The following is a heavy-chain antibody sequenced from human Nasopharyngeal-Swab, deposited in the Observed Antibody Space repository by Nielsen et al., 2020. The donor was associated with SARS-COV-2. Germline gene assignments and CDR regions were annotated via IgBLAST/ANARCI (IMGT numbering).Heavy chain of an antibody. J-gene: IGHJ6*03. CDR2: INPSGGST. CDR1: GYTFTSYY. CDR3: ARASFYSYGEAYYYYMDV. Sequence: ASVKVSCKASGYTFTSYYMHWVRQAPGQGLEWMGIINPSGGSTSYAQKFQGRVTMTRDTSTSTVYMELSSLRSEDTAMYYCARASFYSYGEAYYYYMDVWGKGTTVTVSS. D-gene: IGHD5-18*01. V-gene: IGHV1-46*01.